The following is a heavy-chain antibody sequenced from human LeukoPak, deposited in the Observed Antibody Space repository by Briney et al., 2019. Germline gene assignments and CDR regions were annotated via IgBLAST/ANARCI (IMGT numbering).Heavy chain of an antibody. J-gene: IGHJ5*02. CDR1: GFTFSSYE. V-gene: IGHV3-48*01. Sequence: GGSLRLSCSASGFTFSSYEMNWVRQAPGKGLEWVSYISSSSSTIYYADSVKGRFTISRDNAKNSLYLQLNSLRAEDTAVYYCARSLVVGATYPYHWGQGTLVTVSS. CDR3: ARSLVVGATYPYH. CDR2: ISSSSSTI. D-gene: IGHD1-26*01.